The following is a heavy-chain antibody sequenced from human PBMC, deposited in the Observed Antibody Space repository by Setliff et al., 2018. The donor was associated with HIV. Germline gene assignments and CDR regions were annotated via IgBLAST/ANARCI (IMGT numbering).Heavy chain of an antibody. D-gene: IGHD3-22*01. CDR1: GYTFTGYY. V-gene: IGHV1-2*02. CDR2: INPNNGDT. Sequence: ASVKVSCKTSGYTFTGYYVHWVRQAPGQGLEWMGWINPNNGDTNYAQKFQGRVTMTRDTSISTAYMELSSLKSDDTAVYYCVRWRDYYDSSGFHHVSDYWGQGTLVTVSS. CDR3: VRWRDYYDSSGFHHVSDY. J-gene: IGHJ4*02.